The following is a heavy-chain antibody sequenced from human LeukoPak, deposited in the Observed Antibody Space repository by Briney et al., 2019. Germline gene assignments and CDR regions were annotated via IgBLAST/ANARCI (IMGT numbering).Heavy chain of an antibody. J-gene: IGHJ4*02. V-gene: IGHV3-23*01. Sequence: GGSLRLSCATSGFTFSSYAMSWVRQAPGKGLEWVSIISGGGGSTWYADSVKGRFTISRDNSKHTLYLQLSSLRADDTAVYYCATYVRGDFDYWGQGTLVTVSS. D-gene: IGHD3-10*02. CDR1: GFTFSSYA. CDR3: ATYVRGDFDY. CDR2: ISGGGGST.